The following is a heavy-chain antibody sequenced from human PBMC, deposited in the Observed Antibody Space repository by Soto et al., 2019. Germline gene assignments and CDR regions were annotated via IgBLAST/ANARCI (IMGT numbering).Heavy chain of an antibody. CDR2: ISGSGGST. D-gene: IGHD2-2*01. V-gene: IGHV3-23*01. Sequence: GGSLRLSCAASGFTFSSYAMSWVRQAPGKGLEWVSAISGSGGSTYYADSVKGRFTISRDNSKNTLYLQMNSLRAEDTAVYYCAKDPSSERDIVVVPAAPIDYWGQGTLVTVSS. CDR3: AKDPSSERDIVVVPAAPIDY. CDR1: GFTFSSYA. J-gene: IGHJ4*02.